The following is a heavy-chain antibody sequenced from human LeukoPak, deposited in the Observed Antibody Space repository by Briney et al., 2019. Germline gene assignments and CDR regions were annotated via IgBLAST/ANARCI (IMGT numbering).Heavy chain of an antibody. CDR3: AKSSLASYHY. J-gene: IGHJ4*02. CDR2: FYSVGGT. Sequence: PGGSLTLSCAASGFSVRSSYMSWVRQAPGMGLEWVSTFYSVGGTYYADSVKGRFTISRDTSKNTLYLQMNSLRAEDTAVYYCAKSSLASYHYWGQGTLVTVSS. CDR1: GFSVRSSY. V-gene: IGHV3-53*01. D-gene: IGHD3-3*02.